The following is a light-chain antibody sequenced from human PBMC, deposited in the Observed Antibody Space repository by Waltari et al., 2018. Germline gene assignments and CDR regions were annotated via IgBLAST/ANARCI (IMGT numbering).Light chain of an antibody. CDR3: MFWPSNVWV. CDR2: YNSDSEK. J-gene: IGLJ3*02. Sequence: QPVLTQPPSSSASPGESARLTCTLPSDFNVGDFIIYWYQQRPGSPPRFLLYYNSDSEKAQGSGVPSRFSGSKDASANAGILLISGLQSEDEAYYSGMFWPSNVWVFGGGTKLTVL. CDR1: SDFNVGDFI. V-gene: IGLV5-37*01.